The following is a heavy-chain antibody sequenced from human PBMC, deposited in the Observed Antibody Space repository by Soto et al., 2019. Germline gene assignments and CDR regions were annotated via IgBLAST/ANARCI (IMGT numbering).Heavy chain of an antibody. J-gene: IGHJ4*02. Sequence: QITLKESGPTLVKPTQTLTLTCTFSGFSLSTSGVGVGWIRQPPGKALEWLALIYWDDDKRYSPSLKNRLTITKDTSKNRVVLTMTTRDPMDTATYSCAHRRQSRLGDSYFDYWGQGTLVTVSS. D-gene: IGHD3-16*01. CDR2: IYWDDDK. V-gene: IGHV2-5*02. CDR1: GFSLSTSGVG. CDR3: AHRRQSRLGDSYFDY.